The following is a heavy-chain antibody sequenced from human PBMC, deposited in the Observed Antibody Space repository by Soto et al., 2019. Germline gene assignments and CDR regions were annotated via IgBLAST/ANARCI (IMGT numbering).Heavy chain of an antibody. J-gene: IGHJ6*02. CDR1: GGSISSGDYY. Sequence: SETLSLTCTVSGGSISSGDYYWSWIRQPPGKGLELIGYIYYSGSTYYNPSLKSRVTISVDTSKNQFSLKLSSVTAADTAVYYCARGYCSGGSCYSYYYYGLDVWGQGTTVTVSS. V-gene: IGHV4-30-4*01. D-gene: IGHD2-15*01. CDR3: ARGYCSGGSCYSYYYYGLDV. CDR2: IYYSGST.